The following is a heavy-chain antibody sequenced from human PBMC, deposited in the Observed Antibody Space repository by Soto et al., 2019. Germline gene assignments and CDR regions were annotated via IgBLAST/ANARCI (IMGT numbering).Heavy chain of an antibody. V-gene: IGHV6-1*01. CDR3: ARTGAYFDY. CDR2: TYWRSKWYS. Sequence: QVQLQQSGPGLVKPSQTLSLTCAISGDSVSSNSAAWNWIRQSPSRGLEWLGRTYWRSKWYSEYSLSVKSRITINPDADKTHFSLQLNSVTPEDTAVYYCARTGAYFDYWGQGTLVTVSS. CDR1: GDSVSSNSAA. J-gene: IGHJ4*02.